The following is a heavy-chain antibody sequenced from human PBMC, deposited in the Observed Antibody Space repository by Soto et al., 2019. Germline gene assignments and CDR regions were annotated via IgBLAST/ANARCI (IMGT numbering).Heavy chain of an antibody. J-gene: IGHJ5*02. CDR1: AFTFGSSG. CDR2: ISSSSSLI. D-gene: IGHD3-16*01. V-gene: IGHV3-48*02. CDR3: ARSGGWGNNNWFSR. Sequence: GGSLRLSCAASAFTFGSSGMNWVRQAPGKGLEWISYISSSSSLIYYADSVKGRFTISRDNAQNSLYLQMNSLRDEDTAVYYCARSGGWGNNNWFSRWGQRTLVTVSS.